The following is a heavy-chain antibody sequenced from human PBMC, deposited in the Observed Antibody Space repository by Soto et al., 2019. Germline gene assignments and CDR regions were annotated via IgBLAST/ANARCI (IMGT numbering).Heavy chain of an antibody. V-gene: IGHV3-23*01. CDR2: ISGSGGST. J-gene: IGHJ4*02. CDR3: AKGVLGGDILTGYYPFDY. CDR1: GFTFSSYA. D-gene: IGHD3-9*01. Sequence: GGSLRLSCAASGFTFSSYAMSWVRQAPGKGLEWVSAISGSGGSTYYADSVKGRFTISRDNSKNTLYLQMNSLRAEDTAVYYCAKGVLGGDILTGYYPFDYWGQGTLVTVSS.